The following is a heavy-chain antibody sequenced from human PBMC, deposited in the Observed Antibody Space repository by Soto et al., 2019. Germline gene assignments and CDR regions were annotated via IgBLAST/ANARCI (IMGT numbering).Heavy chain of an antibody. D-gene: IGHD3-22*01. CDR1: GFSFSSCA. V-gene: IGHV3-30*14. CDR2: TSYDGSDQ. J-gene: IGHJ4*02. Sequence: PGGSLRLSCATSGFSFSSCAMHWVRQAPGRGLEWLALTSYDGSDQYNAKSVKGRFTISRDNSKKTLYLHMNGLSAEDTAVYFCARDIYYDASGYFDYWGQGTQVTVSA. CDR3: ARDIYYDASGYFDY.